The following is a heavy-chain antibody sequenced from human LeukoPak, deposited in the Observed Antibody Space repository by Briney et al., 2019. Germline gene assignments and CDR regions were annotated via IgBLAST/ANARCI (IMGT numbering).Heavy chain of an antibody. D-gene: IGHD3-10*01. CDR2: IIPIFGTP. Sequence: GASVKVSCTASVGTLTTYAINWVRQAPGHGLVWMGGIIPIFGTPNYAQNFQGRVTITTDESTSTAYMELRSLRSDDMAIYYCARISHPMVRDLGFDYWGQGTLVAVSS. CDR1: VGTLTTYA. CDR3: ARISHPMVRDLGFDY. J-gene: IGHJ4*02. V-gene: IGHV1-69*05.